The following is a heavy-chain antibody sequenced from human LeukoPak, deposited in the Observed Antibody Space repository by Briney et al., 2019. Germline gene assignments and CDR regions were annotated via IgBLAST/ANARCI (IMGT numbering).Heavy chain of an antibody. Sequence: GGSLRLSCAVSGFTSSTAWLTWVRQAPGKGLEWVADMRQDGSDKYYVDSVKGRFFISGDIAKNSVSLHMNRLSVEDTAVYYCVLGGGYWGQGTLVTVSS. CDR1: GFTSSTAW. V-gene: IGHV3-7*01. CDR3: VLGGGY. D-gene: IGHD3-16*01. J-gene: IGHJ4*02. CDR2: MRQDGSDK.